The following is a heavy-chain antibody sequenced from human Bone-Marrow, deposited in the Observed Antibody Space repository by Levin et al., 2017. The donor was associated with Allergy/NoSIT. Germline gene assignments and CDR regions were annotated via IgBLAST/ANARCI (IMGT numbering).Heavy chain of an antibody. CDR2: IYYSGST. CDR3: ARAGYCSGGSCYDNNWFDP. D-gene: IGHD2-15*01. Sequence: SETLSLTCTVSGGSISSYYWSWIRQPPGKGLEWIGYIYYSGSTNYNPSLKSRVTISVDTSKNQFSLKLSSVTAADTAVYYCARAGYCSGGSCYDNNWFDPWGQGTLVTVSS. CDR1: GGSISSYY. J-gene: IGHJ5*02. V-gene: IGHV4-59*01.